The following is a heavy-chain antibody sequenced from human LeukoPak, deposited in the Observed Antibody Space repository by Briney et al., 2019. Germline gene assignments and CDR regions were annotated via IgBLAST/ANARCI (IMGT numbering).Heavy chain of an antibody. CDR1: GGSISSTNW. Sequence: SGTLSLTCAVSGGSISSTNWWIWVRQPPGKGLEWIGEMHHSGRTNYNPSLKSRITISVDKSKNQVFLRLNSVAAADTALYYCARAQEGCSRASCYLEPWGQGTLVTVSS. CDR3: ARAQEGCSRASCYLEP. CDR2: MHHSGRT. V-gene: IGHV4-4*02. D-gene: IGHD2-2*01. J-gene: IGHJ5*02.